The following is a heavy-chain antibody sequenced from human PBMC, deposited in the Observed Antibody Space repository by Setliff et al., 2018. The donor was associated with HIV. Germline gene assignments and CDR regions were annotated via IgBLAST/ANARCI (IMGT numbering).Heavy chain of an antibody. J-gene: IGHJ6*03. CDR3: ARETPQYSSGWYPPSYYYYYYMDV. Sequence: PGGSLRLSCAASGFTFSTYTMNWVRQAPGKGLEWVSSITRTSDSTYYADSVKGRFTISRDNSKSTLYLQMNSLRAEDTAVYYCARETPQYSSGWYPPSYYYYYYMDVWGKGTTVTVSS. CDR1: GFTFSTYT. V-gene: IGHV3-21*01. D-gene: IGHD6-19*01. CDR2: ITRTSDST.